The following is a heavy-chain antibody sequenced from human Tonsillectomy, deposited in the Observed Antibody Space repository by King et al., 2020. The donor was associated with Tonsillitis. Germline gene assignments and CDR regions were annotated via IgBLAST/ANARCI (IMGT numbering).Heavy chain of an antibody. CDR2: FYDTGNT. Sequence: QLQESGPGLVKPSETLSLTCTGSGGSISNYYWSWIRQPAGKGLEWSGHFYDTGNTNYSPSLKSRVIMSVDTSKNQFSLKLNSVTAADTAVYYCVSDWWLAEDRYYMDVWGTGTTVTVSS. CDR3: VSDWWLAEDRYYMDV. V-gene: IGHV4-4*07. D-gene: IGHD6-19*01. J-gene: IGHJ6*03. CDR1: GGSISNYY.